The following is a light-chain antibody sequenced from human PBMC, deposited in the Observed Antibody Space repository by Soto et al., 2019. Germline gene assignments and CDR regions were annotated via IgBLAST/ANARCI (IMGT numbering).Light chain of an antibody. J-gene: IGKJ1*01. CDR1: QTISSW. V-gene: IGKV1-5*03. CDR2: KAS. Sequence: DIQMTQSPSTLSGSVGARVTITCRASQTISSWLAWYQQKPGKAPKLLIYKASTLKSGVPSRFSGSGSGTEFTLTISSLQPDDFATYYCQQFNTSPWTFGQGTKVDIK. CDR3: QQFNTSPWT.